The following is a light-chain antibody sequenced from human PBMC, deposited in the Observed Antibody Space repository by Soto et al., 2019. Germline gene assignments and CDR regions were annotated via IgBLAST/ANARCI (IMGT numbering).Light chain of an antibody. CDR3: QQYGYLVT. CDR1: QSITNNY. J-gene: IGKJ4*01. CDR2: GAS. V-gene: IGKV3-20*01. Sequence: EIVLTQSPGTLSLSPGERATLSCRASQSITNNYLAWYQQKPGRAHRRLIYGASSRATGIPDRFSGSGSGTDFTLTISRLEPEDFAMYYCQQYGYLVTFGGGTKVEIK.